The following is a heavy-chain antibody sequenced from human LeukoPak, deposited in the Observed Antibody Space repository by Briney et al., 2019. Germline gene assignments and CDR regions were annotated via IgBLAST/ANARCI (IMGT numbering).Heavy chain of an antibody. CDR2: ISGSGGTT. D-gene: IGHD3-22*01. CDR3: ARDYYYDSSGYYYGDAFDI. CDR1: GSTFSAYA. V-gene: IGHV3-23*01. Sequence: PGGSLRLSCAASGSTFSAYAMAWVRQAPGKGLEWVSTISGSGGTTYSADSVKGRFTISRDNSENILYLQVNSLRAGDTAVYYCARDYYYDSSGYYYGDAFDIWGQGTMVTVSS. J-gene: IGHJ3*02.